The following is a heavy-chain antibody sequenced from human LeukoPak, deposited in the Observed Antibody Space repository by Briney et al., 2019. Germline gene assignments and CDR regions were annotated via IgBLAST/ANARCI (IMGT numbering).Heavy chain of an antibody. Sequence: GGSLRLSCAASGFAFNTYSMHWVRQAPGKGLEWVSLISYDGSNKYYADSVKGRFTISRDNSKNTLYLQMNSLRAEDTAVYYCAKPHYGSGIFHANFDYWGQGTLVTVSS. D-gene: IGHD3-10*01. V-gene: IGHV3-30*04. J-gene: IGHJ4*02. CDR1: GFAFNTYS. CDR2: ISYDGSNK. CDR3: AKPHYGSGIFHANFDY.